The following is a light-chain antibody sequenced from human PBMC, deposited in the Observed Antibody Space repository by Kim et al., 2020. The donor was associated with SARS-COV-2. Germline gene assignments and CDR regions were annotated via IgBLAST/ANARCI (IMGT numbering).Light chain of an antibody. CDR3: GTWYNTLGGGAA. Sequence: QSVLTQPPSVSAAPGQKVTISCSGINSNIGNTYVSWYQQLPGTAPKLLIFDNNKRPSGIPDRFSGSTSGTSATLGISELQTGDEADYYCGTWYNTLGGGAAFGTGTKVTVL. V-gene: IGLV1-51*01. CDR1: NSNIGNTY. CDR2: DNN. J-gene: IGLJ1*01.